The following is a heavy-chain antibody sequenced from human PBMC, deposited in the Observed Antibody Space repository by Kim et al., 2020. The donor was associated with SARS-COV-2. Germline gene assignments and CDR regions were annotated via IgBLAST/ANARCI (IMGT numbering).Heavy chain of an antibody. Sequence: GGSLRLSCATSGLNLRNAWMSWVRQAPGKGLEWIALLKSDTDGGTADYAAPVNGRFTVSRDDSKNTLSLQMNSLRTDDTAVYYCTTMSRLITSLFHPWGQGTLVPVPT. CDR2: LKSDTDGGTA. CDR1: GLNLRNAW. V-gene: IGHV3-15*01. D-gene: IGHD2-2*01. J-gene: IGHJ5*02. CDR3: TTMSRLITSLFHP.